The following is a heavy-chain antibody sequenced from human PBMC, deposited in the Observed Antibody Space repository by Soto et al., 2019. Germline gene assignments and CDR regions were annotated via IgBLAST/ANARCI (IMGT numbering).Heavy chain of an antibody. D-gene: IGHD2-21*01. CDR3: ATLPPRIVVALLPIPT. J-gene: IGHJ5*02. Sequence: QVQLRESGPGLVKTSGTLSLTCAVSGGSVSSTNWWTWVRQPPGKRLEWVGVIYHSGSPTYSPSLRCRATSSGDKSHNQFSLRLRSVPAADTAVDYCATLPPRIVVALLPIPTWGQGIQVTVSS. V-gene: IGHV4-4*02. CDR1: GGSVSSTNW. CDR2: IYHSGSP.